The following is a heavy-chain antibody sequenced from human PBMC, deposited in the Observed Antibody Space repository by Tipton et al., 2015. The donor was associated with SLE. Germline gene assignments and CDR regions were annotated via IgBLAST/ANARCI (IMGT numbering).Heavy chain of an antibody. J-gene: IGHJ5*02. V-gene: IGHV4-59*12. CDR1: GGSISSYY. CDR3: ARGTFWSGYYGWFDP. Sequence: TLSLTCTVSGGSISSYYWSWIRQPPGKGLEWIGYIYYSGSTYYNPSLKSRVTISVDTSKNQFSLKLSSVSAADTAVYHCARGTFWSGYYGWFDPWGQGTLVTVSS. CDR2: IYYSGST. D-gene: IGHD3-3*01.